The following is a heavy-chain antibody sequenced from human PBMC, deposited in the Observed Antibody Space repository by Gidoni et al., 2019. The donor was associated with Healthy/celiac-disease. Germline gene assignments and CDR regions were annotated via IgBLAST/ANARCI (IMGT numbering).Heavy chain of an antibody. CDR1: GGSISSSNW. D-gene: IGHD2-2*01. V-gene: IGHV4-4*02. J-gene: IGHJ3*02. CDR3: AVILGYCSSTSCYQDDAFDI. Sequence: QVQLQESGAGLVKPSGTLSLTCAVAGGSISSSNWWSWVRQPPGKGLEWIGEIYHSGRTNYNPSLKSRVTISVDKSKNQFSLKLSSVTAADTAVYYCAVILGYCSSTSCYQDDAFDIWGQGTMVTVSS. CDR2: IYHSGRT.